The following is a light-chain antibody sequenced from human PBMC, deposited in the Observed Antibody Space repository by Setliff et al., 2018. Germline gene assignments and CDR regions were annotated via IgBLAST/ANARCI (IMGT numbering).Light chain of an antibody. CDR2: EVS. J-gene: IGLJ1*01. Sequence: QSALTQPPSVSGSPGQSVTISCTGTSNDVGSYNRVSWYQQPPGTAPKLMIYEVSNRPSGVPDRFSGSKSGNTASLTISGLQAEDEADYYCSSYTSSSTWVFGTGTRSPS. CDR3: SSYTSSSTWV. V-gene: IGLV2-18*02. CDR1: SNDVGSYNR.